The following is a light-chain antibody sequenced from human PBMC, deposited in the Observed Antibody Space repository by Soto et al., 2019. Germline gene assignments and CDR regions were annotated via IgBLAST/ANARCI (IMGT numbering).Light chain of an antibody. CDR3: QQHSNWPLT. J-gene: IGKJ4*01. CDR2: DAS. V-gene: IGKV3-11*01. Sequence: EIVLTQSPATLSLSPGERATLSCGASQSVSSYLAWYQQKPGQAPRLLIYDASNRATGIPARFSGSGSGTDFTLTISSLEPEDFAVYYCQQHSNWPLTFGGGTKVDI. CDR1: QSVSSY.